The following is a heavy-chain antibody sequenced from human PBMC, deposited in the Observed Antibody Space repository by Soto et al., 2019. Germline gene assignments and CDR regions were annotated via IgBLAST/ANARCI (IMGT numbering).Heavy chain of an antibody. D-gene: IGHD2-15*01. CDR3: AKFVVVAATPLGVFDY. CDR1: GFTFSSYA. V-gene: IGHV3-23*01. J-gene: IGHJ4*02. CDR2: ISGSGGST. Sequence: EVQLLESGGGLVQPGGSLRLSCAASGFTFSSYAMSGVRQAPGKGLEWVSAISGSGGSTYYADSVKGRFTISRDNSKNTLYLQMNSLRAEDTAVYYCAKFVVVAATPLGVFDYWGQGTLVTVSS.